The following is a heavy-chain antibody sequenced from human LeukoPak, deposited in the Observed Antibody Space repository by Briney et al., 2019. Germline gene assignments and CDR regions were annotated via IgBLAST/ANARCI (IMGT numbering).Heavy chain of an antibody. V-gene: IGHV3-48*02. CDR3: ARGQEVVLRTIDF. D-gene: IGHD2-15*01. J-gene: IGHJ4*02. CDR1: GFTFSAYR. CDR2: IGYYIGTI. Sequence: AGGPLRLSCAASGFTFSAYRMNWVRQAPGKGLEWVSYIGYYIGTIYYADSVRGRFTISRDNAKNSLYLQMNSLRDEDTAVYYCARGQEVVLRTIDFWRQGTLVTVSS.